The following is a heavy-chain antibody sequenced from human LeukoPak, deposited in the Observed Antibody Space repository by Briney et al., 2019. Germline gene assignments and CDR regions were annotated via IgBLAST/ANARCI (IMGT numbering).Heavy chain of an antibody. D-gene: IGHD5-24*01. CDR3: AKARHGYNFAFDI. V-gene: IGHV3-23*01. Sequence: GGSLRLSCAASGFTFSTYAMSWVRQAPGKGLEWVSTISRSGDTTYYADPVRGRFTISRDSSKNTLYLQMNGLRVEDTAVYYCAKARHGYNFAFDIWAKGHWSPSLQ. J-gene: IGHJ3*02. CDR2: ISRSGDTT. CDR1: GFTFSTYA.